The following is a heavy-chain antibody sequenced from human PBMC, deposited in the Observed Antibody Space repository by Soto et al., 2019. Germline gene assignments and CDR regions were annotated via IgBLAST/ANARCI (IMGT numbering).Heavy chain of an antibody. CDR1: GGSFSGYY. Sequence: QVQLQQWGAGLLKPSETLSLTCAVYGGSFSGYYWSWIRQPPGKGLEWIGEINHSGSTNYNPSLKSRVPISVDTAKDQFSLKLSSVTAADTAVYYCAREHNWNGFDYWGQGTLVTVSS. V-gene: IGHV4-34*01. D-gene: IGHD1-1*01. CDR3: AREHNWNGFDY. CDR2: INHSGST. J-gene: IGHJ4*02.